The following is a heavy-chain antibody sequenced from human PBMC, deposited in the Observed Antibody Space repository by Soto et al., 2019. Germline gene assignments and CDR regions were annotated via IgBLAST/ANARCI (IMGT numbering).Heavy chain of an antibody. V-gene: IGHV3-23*01. CDR3: AKTDPDTAMVRTNYYYYYGMDV. J-gene: IGHJ6*02. CDR1: GFTFSSYA. D-gene: IGHD5-18*01. CDR2: ISGSGGST. Sequence: GGSLRLSCAASGFTFSSYAMSWVRQAPGKGLEWVSAISGSGGSTYYEDPGKGRLSISRDNSKNTLNLQMNSLRAEDTAVYYCAKTDPDTAMVRTNYYYYYGMDVWGQGTTVTVSS.